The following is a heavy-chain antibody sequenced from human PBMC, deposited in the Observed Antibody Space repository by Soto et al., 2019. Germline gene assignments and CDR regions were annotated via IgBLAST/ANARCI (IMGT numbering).Heavy chain of an antibody. V-gene: IGHV3-30*03. CDR3: AILGPMGHYFDY. CDR1: GFTFSSYG. J-gene: IGHJ4*02. D-gene: IGHD3-16*01. CDR2: ISYDGSNK. Sequence: GGSLRLSCAASGFTFSSYGMHWVRQAPGKGLEWVAVISYDGSNKYYADPVKGRFTISRDNSKNTLYLQMNSLRAEDTAVYYCAILGPMGHYFDYWGQGTLVTVSS.